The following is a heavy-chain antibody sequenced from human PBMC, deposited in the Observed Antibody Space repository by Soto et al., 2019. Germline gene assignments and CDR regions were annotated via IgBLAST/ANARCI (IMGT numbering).Heavy chain of an antibody. J-gene: IGHJ4*02. CDR3: ARGMRLLWFGESTGLDY. CDR2: INHSGST. V-gene: IGHV4-34*01. CDR1: GGSFSGYY. D-gene: IGHD3-10*01. Sequence: QVQLQQWGAGLLKPSETLSLTCAVYGGSFSGYYWSWIRQPPGKGLEWIGEINHSGSTNYNPSLKSRVTISVDTSKNQFSLKLSSVTAADTAVYYCARGMRLLWFGESTGLDYWGQGTLVTVSS.